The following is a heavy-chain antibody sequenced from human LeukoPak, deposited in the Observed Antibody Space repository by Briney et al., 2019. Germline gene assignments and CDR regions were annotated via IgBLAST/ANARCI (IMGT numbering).Heavy chain of an antibody. J-gene: IGHJ4*02. V-gene: IGHV4-59*12. Sequence: SETLSLTCTVSGGSISSYYWSWIRRPPGKGLEWIGYIYYSGSTNYNPSLKSRVTISVDTSKNQFSLNLSSVTAADTAVYYCARESWSYASKFHYWGQGTLVTVSS. CDR3: ARESWSYASKFHY. D-gene: IGHD3-16*01. CDR1: GGSISSYY. CDR2: IYYSGST.